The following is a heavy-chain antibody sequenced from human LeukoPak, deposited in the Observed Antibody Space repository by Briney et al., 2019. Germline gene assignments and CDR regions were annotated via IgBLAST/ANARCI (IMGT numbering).Heavy chain of an antibody. CDR2: IYYSGST. CDR3: ARATGSIAAATSYYFDY. CDR1: GGSISISSYY. D-gene: IGHD6-13*01. Sequence: PSETLSLTCTVSGGSISISSYYWGWIRQPPGKGLEWIGSIYYSGSTYYNPSLKSRVTISVDTSKNQFSLKLSSVTAADTAVYYCARATGSIAAATSYYFDYWGQGTLVTVSS. J-gene: IGHJ4*02. V-gene: IGHV4-39*01.